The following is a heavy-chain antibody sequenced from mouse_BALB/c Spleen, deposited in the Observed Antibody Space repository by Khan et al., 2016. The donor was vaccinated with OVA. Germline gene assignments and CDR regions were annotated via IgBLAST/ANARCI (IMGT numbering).Heavy chain of an antibody. Sequence: EVQLQESGPGLVKPSQSLSLTCTVTGYSITSDYAWNWIRQFPGNKLEWMGYISSSGSTNYTPALKSRISITRNTSKNQFFLQLNSETTKDTATYYCARDGSRYNYAMDYWGQGTSVTVSS. V-gene: IGHV3-2*02. CDR2: ISSSGST. D-gene: IGHD2-3*01. CDR1: GYSITSDYA. CDR3: ARDGSRYNYAMDY. J-gene: IGHJ4*01.